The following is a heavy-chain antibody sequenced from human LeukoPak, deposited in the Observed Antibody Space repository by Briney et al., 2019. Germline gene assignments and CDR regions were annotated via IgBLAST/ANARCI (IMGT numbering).Heavy chain of an antibody. CDR2: MNPNSGNT. CDR1: GYTFTGYY. Sequence: ASVKVSCKASGYTFTGYYMHWVRQAPGQGLEWMGWMNPNSGNTGYAQKFQGRVTMTRNTSISTAYMELSSLRSEDTAVYYCARGLVGSGWLNWGQGTLVTVSS. CDR3: ARGLVGSGWLN. J-gene: IGHJ4*02. D-gene: IGHD6-19*01. V-gene: IGHV1-8*02.